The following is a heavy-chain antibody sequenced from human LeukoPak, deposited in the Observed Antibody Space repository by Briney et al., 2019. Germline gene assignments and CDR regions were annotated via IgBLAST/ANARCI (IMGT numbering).Heavy chain of an antibody. CDR3: ASGVNYFDY. V-gene: IGHV3-23*01. CDR2: LSGSGSST. CDR1: GFSFSSYA. Sequence: GGSLRLSCAASGFSFSSYAMSWVRQAPGKGLEWASALSGSGSSTYYADSVKGRFTISRDNAKKSLYLQMNSLRAEDTAVYYCASGVNYFDYWGQGTLVTVSS. D-gene: IGHD3-3*01. J-gene: IGHJ4*02.